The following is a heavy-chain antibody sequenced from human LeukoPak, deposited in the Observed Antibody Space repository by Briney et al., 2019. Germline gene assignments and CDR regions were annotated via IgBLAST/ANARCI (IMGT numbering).Heavy chain of an antibody. Sequence: PGGSLRLSCAASRFTFSDYYMSWIRQAPGKGLEWVSYISDSGGTTHYTDSVKGRFTISRDNAKNSLYLQMNSLRAEDTAVYYCARDPYYYDSSGQTLDYWGQGTLVTVSS. V-gene: IGHV3-11*04. CDR3: ARDPYYYDSSGQTLDY. D-gene: IGHD3-22*01. J-gene: IGHJ4*02. CDR1: RFTFSDYY. CDR2: ISDSGGTT.